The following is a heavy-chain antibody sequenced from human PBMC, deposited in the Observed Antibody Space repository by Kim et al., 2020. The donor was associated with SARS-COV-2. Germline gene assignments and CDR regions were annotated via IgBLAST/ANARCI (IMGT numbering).Heavy chain of an antibody. CDR3: ARYYDFSYYFDY. CDR2: IYYSGSN. J-gene: IGHJ4*02. D-gene: IGHD3-3*01. Sequence: SETLSLTCTVSGGSVSSGSYYWSWIRQPPGKGLEWIGYIYYSGSNNYNPSLKSRVTISVDTSKNQFSLKLSSVTAADTAVYYCARYYDFSYYFDYWGQGTLVTVSS. CDR1: GGSVSSGSYY. V-gene: IGHV4-61*01.